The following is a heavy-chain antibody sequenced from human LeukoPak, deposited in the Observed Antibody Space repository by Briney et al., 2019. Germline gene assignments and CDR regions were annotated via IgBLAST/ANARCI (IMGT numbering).Heavy chain of an antibody. D-gene: IGHD3-22*01. CDR2: IYYSGST. Sequence: SETLSLTCTVSGGSISSYYWSWIRQPPGKGLEWIGYIYYSGSTNYNPSLKSRVTISVDTSKNQFSLKLSSVTAADTAVYYCARDRYYYDSSGYYLDAFDIWGQGTMVTVSS. J-gene: IGHJ3*02. CDR1: GGSISSYY. CDR3: ARDRYYYDSSGYYLDAFDI. V-gene: IGHV4-59*01.